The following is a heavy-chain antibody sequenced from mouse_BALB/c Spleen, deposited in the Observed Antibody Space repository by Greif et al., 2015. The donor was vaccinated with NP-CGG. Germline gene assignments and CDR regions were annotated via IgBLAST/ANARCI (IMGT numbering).Heavy chain of an antibody. Sequence: EVQVVESGGGLVKPGGSLKLSCAASGFTFSSYAMSWVRQTPEKRLEWVATISSGGSYTYYPDSVKGRFTISRDNAKNTLYLQMSSLRSEDTAMYYCASKLLRSAWFAYWGQGTLVTVSA. D-gene: IGHD1-1*01. CDR1: GFTFSSYA. J-gene: IGHJ3*01. CDR2: ISSGGSYT. CDR3: ASKLLRSAWFAY. V-gene: IGHV5-9-3*01.